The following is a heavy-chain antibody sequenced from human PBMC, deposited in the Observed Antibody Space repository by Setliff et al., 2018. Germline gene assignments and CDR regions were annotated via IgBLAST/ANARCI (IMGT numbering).Heavy chain of an antibody. CDR2: ISGSGSTI. J-gene: IGHJ4*02. CDR3: ACPDILTGLYDY. CDR1: GFTFSSYE. V-gene: IGHV3-48*03. Sequence: GGSLRLSCAASGFTFSSYEVNWVRQAPGKGLEWVSYISGSGSTIYYADSVKGRFTISRDNAKNSLYLQMNSLRAEDTAVYYCACPDILTGLYDYWGQGTLVTVSS. D-gene: IGHD3-9*01.